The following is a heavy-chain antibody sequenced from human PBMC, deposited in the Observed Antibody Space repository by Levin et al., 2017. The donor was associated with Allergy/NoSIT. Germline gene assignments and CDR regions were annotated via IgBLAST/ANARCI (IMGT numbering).Heavy chain of an antibody. CDR2: ISWDGGST. V-gene: IGHV3-43*01. J-gene: IGHJ4*02. CDR1: GFTFDDYT. Sequence: GGSLRLSCAASGFTFDDYTMHWVRQAPGKGLEWVSLISWDGGSTYYADSVKGRFTISRDNSKNSLYLQMNSLRTEDTALYYCAKDGGLGYSEGYLGYWGQGTLVTVSS. CDR3: AKDGGLGYSEGYLGY. D-gene: IGHD5-24*01.